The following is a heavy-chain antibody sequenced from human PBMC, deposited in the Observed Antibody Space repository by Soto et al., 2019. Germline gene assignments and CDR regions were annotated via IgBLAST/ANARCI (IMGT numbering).Heavy chain of an antibody. V-gene: IGHV4-59*01. CDR1: GGSISSYY. Sequence: SETLSLTCTVSGGSISSYYWSWIRQPPGKGLEWIGYIYYSGSTNYNPSLKSRVTISVDTSKNQFSLKLSSVTAADTAVYYCARGGSPPLMVYAINYYYYYMDVWGKGTTVTVSS. J-gene: IGHJ6*03. D-gene: IGHD2-8*01. CDR3: ARGGSPPLMVYAINYYYYYMDV. CDR2: IYYSGST.